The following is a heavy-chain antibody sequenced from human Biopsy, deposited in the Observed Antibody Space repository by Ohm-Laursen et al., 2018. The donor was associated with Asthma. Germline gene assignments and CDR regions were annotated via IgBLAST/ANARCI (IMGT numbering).Heavy chain of an antibody. J-gene: IGHJ4*02. CDR1: GFTFSSYA. D-gene: IGHD5-24*01. CDR3: ARDMNRDGWYFDY. V-gene: IGHV3-30-3*01. CDR2: ISYDGSNK. Sequence: SLRLSCSASGFTFSSYAMHWVRQAPGKGLEWVAVISYDGSNKYYADSVKGRFTISRDNSKNTLYLQMNSLRGDNTAVYYCARDMNRDGWYFDYWGQGTLVTVSS.